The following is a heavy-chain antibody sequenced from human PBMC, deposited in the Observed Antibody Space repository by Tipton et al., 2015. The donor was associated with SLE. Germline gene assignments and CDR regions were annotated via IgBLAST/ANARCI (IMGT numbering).Heavy chain of an antibody. CDR3: AKDSGSYYYGMDV. CDR2: IYSGGST. D-gene: IGHD1-26*01. V-gene: IGHV3-53*04. Sequence: SLRLSCAASGFTVSSNYMSWVRQAPGKGLEWVSVIYSGGSTYYADSVKGRFTISRHNSKNTLYLQMNSLRAEDTAVYYCAKDSGSYYYGMDVWGQGTTVTVSS. CDR1: GFTVSSNY. J-gene: IGHJ6*02.